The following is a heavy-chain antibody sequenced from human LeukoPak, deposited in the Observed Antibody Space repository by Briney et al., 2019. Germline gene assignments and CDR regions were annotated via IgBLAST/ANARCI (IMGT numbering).Heavy chain of an antibody. CDR3: AREGVGCDSSGYYCY. J-gene: IGHJ4*02. CDR2: IWYDGSNK. D-gene: IGHD3-22*01. CDR1: GFTFSSYG. Sequence: GGSLRLSCAASGFTFSSYGMHWVRQAPGKGLEWMAVIWYDGSNKYYADSVKGRFTISRDNSKNTLYLQMNSLRAEDTAVYYCAREGVGCDSSGYYCYWGQGTLVTVSS. V-gene: IGHV3-33*01.